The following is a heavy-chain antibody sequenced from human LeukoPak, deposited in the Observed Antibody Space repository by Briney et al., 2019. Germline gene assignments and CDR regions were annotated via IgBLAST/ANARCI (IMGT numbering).Heavy chain of an antibody. D-gene: IGHD6-19*01. CDR3: ARVLAGPFYYYYMDV. J-gene: IGHJ6*03. CDR1: GFTSSSSA. CDR2: MSSIIRDI. Sequence: GGSLRLSCAASGFTSSSSAMSWVRQAPGKGRGGVSSMSSIIRDIYYADSVNGRFTISRDNAKNSLYLQMTRMRAEDTAVYSCARVLAGPFYYYYMDVWGKGTTVTVSS. V-gene: IGHV3-21*01.